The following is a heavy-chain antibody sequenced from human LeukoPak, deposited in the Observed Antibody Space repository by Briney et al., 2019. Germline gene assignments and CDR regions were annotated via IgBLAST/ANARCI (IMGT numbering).Heavy chain of an antibody. Sequence: GGSLRLSCAASGFTFSSYGMHWVRQAPGKGLEWVAVISYDGSNKYYADSVKGRFTISRDNSKNTPYLQMNSLRAEDTAVYYCAKDSSYYYDSNGYFDYWGQGTLVTVSS. J-gene: IGHJ4*02. CDR2: ISYDGSNK. V-gene: IGHV3-30*18. D-gene: IGHD3-22*01. CDR3: AKDSSYYYDSNGYFDY. CDR1: GFTFSSYG.